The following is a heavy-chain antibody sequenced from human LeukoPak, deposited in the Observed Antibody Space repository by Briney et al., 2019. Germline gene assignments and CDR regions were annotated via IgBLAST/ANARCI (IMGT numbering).Heavy chain of an antibody. D-gene: IGHD3-3*01. CDR1: GYTFTSYY. CDR3: ARGRRRPIITIFGVVITHTPLDY. CDR2: INPSGGST. Sequence: GASVKVSCKASGYTFTSYYMHWVRQAPGQGLEWMGIINPSGGSTSYAQKFQGRVTMTRDVSTSTVYMELSSLRSEDTAVYYCARGRRRPIITIFGVVITHTPLDYWGQGTLVTVSS. J-gene: IGHJ4*02. V-gene: IGHV1-46*01.